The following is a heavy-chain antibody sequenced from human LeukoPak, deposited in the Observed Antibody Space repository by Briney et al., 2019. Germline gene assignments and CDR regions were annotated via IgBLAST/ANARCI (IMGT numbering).Heavy chain of an antibody. CDR2: IEAKSDGGTS. J-gene: IGHJ4*01. Sequence: GGSLRLSCTASGFTFSNAWMNWVRQAPGKGLEWVGRIEAKSDGGTSDYAAPVKGRFTISRDDSKTTLFLQMNSLKSEDTAVYYCTFWGAPGVPNGPHYXGXXTLVTVSS. CDR3: TFWGAPGVPNGPHY. V-gene: IGHV3-15*04. D-gene: IGHD3-16*01. CDR1: GFTFSNAW.